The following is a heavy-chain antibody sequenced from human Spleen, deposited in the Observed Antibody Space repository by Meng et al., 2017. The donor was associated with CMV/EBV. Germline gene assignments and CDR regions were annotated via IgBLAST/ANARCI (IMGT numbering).Heavy chain of an antibody. D-gene: IGHD6-13*01. CDR2: IYWDDDK. CDR3: AHRQALIAAAGTGFDY. CDR1: FSLSTSGVG. V-gene: IGHV2-5*02. J-gene: IGHJ4*02. Sequence: FSLSTSGVGVGWIRQPPGKALEWLALIYWDDDKRYSPSLKSRLTITKDTSKNQVVLTMTNMDPVDTATHYCAHRQALIAAAGTGFDYWGQGTLVTVSS.